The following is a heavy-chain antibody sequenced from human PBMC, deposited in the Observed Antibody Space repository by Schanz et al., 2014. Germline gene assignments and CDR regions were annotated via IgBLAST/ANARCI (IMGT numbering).Heavy chain of an antibody. J-gene: IGHJ4*02. CDR3: ARGLVRYFAY. Sequence: QVQLVQSGAEVKKPGASVKVSCKASGYTFTSYYMYWVRQAPGQGLEWMGVINPSGGSTIYAQKFQGRVTMTRDTSTSTVYMELSRLRSDDTAVYYCARGLVRYFAYWGQGTLVTVSS. CDR2: INPSGGST. CDR1: GYTFTSYY. D-gene: IGHD2-8*02. V-gene: IGHV1-46*01.